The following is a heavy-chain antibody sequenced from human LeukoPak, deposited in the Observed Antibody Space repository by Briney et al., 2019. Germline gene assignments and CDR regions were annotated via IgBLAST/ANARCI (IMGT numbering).Heavy chain of an antibody. CDR3: AKDESVIVASFDY. Sequence: GGSLRLSCAASGFTFSSYAVSWVRQAPGKGLEWVSAISGSGGSTYYADSVKGRFTISRDNSKNTLYLQMNSLRAEDTAVYYCAKDESVIVASFDYWGQGTLVTVSS. J-gene: IGHJ4*02. V-gene: IGHV3-23*01. CDR2: ISGSGGST. D-gene: IGHD3-22*01. CDR1: GFTFSSYA.